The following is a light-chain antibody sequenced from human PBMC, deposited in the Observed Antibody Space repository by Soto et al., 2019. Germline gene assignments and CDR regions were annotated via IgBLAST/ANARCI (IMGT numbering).Light chain of an antibody. CDR3: SSYAGSNNLL. V-gene: IGLV2-8*01. CDR1: SSDVGGYNY. J-gene: IGLJ1*01. CDR2: EVS. Sequence: QSVLTQPPSASGSPGQSVTISCTGTSSDVGGYNYVSWYQQHPGKAPKLMIYEVSKRPSGVPDRFSGSKSGNTASLTVSGLQAEDEADYYCSSYAGSNNLLFGTGTKVTV.